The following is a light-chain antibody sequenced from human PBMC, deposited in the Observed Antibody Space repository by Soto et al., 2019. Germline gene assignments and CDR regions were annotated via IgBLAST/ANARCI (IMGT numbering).Light chain of an antibody. CDR2: GAS. Sequence: EIVMTQSPATLSLSPGERATLSCRASQSVSTNLAWYQQKPGQGPRLLIFGASTRAIGIPARFSGSGSGTDFTPTISSLQSEDFAVYYCQHYNELPLTFGGGTKVDIK. CDR3: QHYNELPLT. J-gene: IGKJ4*01. V-gene: IGKV3-15*01. CDR1: QSVSTN.